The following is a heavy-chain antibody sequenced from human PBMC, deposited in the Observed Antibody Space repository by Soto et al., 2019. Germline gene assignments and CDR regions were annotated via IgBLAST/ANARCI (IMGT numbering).Heavy chain of an antibody. CDR3: VKDGSSGRYSLDY. V-gene: IGHV3-30*18. CDR2: ISYDGRNK. CDR1: GFTFSSYA. J-gene: IGHJ4*02. Sequence: GGSLRLSCAASGFTFSSYAMHWVRQAPGKGLEWVAVISYDGRNKYYADSVKGRFTISRDNSKNTLYLQMSSLRAEDTAVYYCVKDGSSGRYSLDYWGQGSQVTVSS. D-gene: IGHD1-26*01.